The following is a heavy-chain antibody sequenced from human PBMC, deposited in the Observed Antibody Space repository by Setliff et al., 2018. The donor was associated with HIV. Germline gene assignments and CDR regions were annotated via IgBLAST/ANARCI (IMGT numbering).Heavy chain of an antibody. J-gene: IGHJ6*03. V-gene: IGHV7-4-1*02. CDR1: GYKFTGHH. CDR2: INTDTGNP. Sequence: VASVKVSCKASGYKFTGHHIQWMRQAPGQGLEWMGWINTDTGNPTYAQGFTGRFVFSLDTSVSTAYLQISSLKAEDTAVYYCARMATVYYYYMDVWGKGTTVTVSS. CDR3: ARMATVYYYYMDV. D-gene: IGHD4-4*01.